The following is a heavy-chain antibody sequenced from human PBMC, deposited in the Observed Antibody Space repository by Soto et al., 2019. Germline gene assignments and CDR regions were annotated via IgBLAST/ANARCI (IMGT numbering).Heavy chain of an antibody. J-gene: IGHJ3*02. CDR2: IYPGDSDT. CDR3: ARHTAVRDSITGDAFDI. D-gene: IGHD1-20*01. CDR1: GYSFTSYW. Sequence: GESLKISCKGSGYSFTSYWIGWVRQMPGKGLEWMGIIYPGDSDTRYSPSFQGQVTISADKSISTAYLQWSSLKASDTAMYYCARHTAVRDSITGDAFDIWGQGTMVTVSS. V-gene: IGHV5-51*01.